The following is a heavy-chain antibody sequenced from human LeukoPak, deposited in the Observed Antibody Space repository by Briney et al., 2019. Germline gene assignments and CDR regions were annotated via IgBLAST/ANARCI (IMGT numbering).Heavy chain of an antibody. J-gene: IGHJ5*02. CDR1: GFTFSSYS. CDR2: ISSSSSYI. D-gene: IGHD2-2*01. CDR3: ARDAWVVVPAAASWFDP. Sequence: GGSLRLSCAASGFTFSSYSMNWVRQAPGKWLGWVSSISSSSSYIYYADSVKGRFTISRDNAKNSLYLQMNSLRAEGTAVYYCARDAWVVVPAAASWFDPWGQGTLVTVSS. V-gene: IGHV3-21*01.